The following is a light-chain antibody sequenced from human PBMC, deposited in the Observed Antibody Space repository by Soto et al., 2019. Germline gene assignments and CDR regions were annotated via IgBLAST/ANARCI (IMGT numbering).Light chain of an antibody. Sequence: QSALTQPASVSGSPGQSITISCTGTSDDIGANNYVSWYQHHPGKAPKILIYEAANRPSGISHRFSGSKSGNTASLTISGIQAEDEEDDFCTYYTSASTLVFGGGTKLTVL. CDR3: TYYTSASTLV. CDR2: EAA. CDR1: SDDIGANNY. V-gene: IGLV2-14*01. J-gene: IGLJ3*02.